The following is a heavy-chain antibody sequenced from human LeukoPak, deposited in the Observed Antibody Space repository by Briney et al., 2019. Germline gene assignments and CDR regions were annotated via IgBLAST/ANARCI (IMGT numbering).Heavy chain of an antibody. CDR2: IYSGGST. V-gene: IGHV3-53*05. CDR1: GFTVSSNY. Sequence: PGGSLRLSCAASGFTVSSNYMSWVRQAPGKGLEWVSVIYSGGSTYYADSVKGRFTISRDNSKNTLYLHMNSLRAEDTAVYYCAKDGSTYYLDYWGQGTLVTVSS. CDR3: AKDGSTYYLDY. J-gene: IGHJ4*02.